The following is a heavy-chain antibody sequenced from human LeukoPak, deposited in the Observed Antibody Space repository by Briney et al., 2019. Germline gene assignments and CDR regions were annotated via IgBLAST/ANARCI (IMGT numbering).Heavy chain of an antibody. J-gene: IGHJ4*02. CDR2: MFYNGAT. Sequence: NPSETLALTCSVSGGSISSSDYYWGWIRQPPGKGLEWDGTMFYNGATKSNPSLSSRVTMSIDTSKNQFSLKLRSVTAADTAVYYCAREARFALPVVGSGDYWGQGTLVTVSS. CDR1: GGSISSSDYY. V-gene: IGHV4-39*07. CDR3: AREARFALPVVGSGDY. D-gene: IGHD6-19*01.